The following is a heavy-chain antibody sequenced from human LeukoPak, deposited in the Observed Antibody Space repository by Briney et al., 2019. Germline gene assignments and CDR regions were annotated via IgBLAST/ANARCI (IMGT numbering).Heavy chain of an antibody. CDR3: ARENNGGNSIVWHDAFDI. J-gene: IGHJ3*02. CDR2: ISYDGSNK. CDR1: GFTFSSYA. V-gene: IGHV3-30-3*01. D-gene: IGHD2-21*02. Sequence: PGRSLRLSCAASGFTFSSYAMHWVRQAPGKGLEWVAVISYDGSNKYYADSVKGRFTISRDNSKNTLYLQMNSLRAEDTAVYYCARENNGGNSIVWHDAFDIWGQGTMVTVSS.